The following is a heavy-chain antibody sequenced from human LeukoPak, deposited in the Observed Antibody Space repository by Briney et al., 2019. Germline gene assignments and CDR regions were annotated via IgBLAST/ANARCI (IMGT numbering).Heavy chain of an antibody. J-gene: IGHJ4*02. CDR3: AKDQDLGYCSGTSCYLSDY. CDR2: IKQDGSEK. Sequence: PGGSLRLSCAASGFTFSSYWMSWVRQAPGKGLEWVANIKQDGSEKYYVDSVKGRFTISRDNAKNSLYLQMNSLRAEDTAVYYCAKDQDLGYCSGTSCYLSDYWGQGTLVTVSS. V-gene: IGHV3-7*03. D-gene: IGHD2-2*01. CDR1: GFTFSSYW.